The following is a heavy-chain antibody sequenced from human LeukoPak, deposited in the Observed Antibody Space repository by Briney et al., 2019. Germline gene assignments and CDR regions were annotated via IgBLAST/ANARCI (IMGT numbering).Heavy chain of an antibody. V-gene: IGHV4-59*01. D-gene: IGHD1-1*01. CDR3: ARGGDMEPLDY. J-gene: IGHJ4*02. CDR1: GGSISSYY. Sequence: SETLSLTCTVSGGSISSYYRSWIRQPPGKGLEWIGYIYYSGSTNYNPSLKSRVTISVDTSKNQFSLKLSSVTAADTAVYYCARGGDMEPLDYWGQGTLVTVSS. CDR2: IYYSGST.